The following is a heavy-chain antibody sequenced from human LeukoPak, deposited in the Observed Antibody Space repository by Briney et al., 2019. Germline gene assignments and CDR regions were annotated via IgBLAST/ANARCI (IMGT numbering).Heavy chain of an antibody. CDR1: GFTFSSYA. Sequence: GGSLRLSCAASGFTFSSYAMSWVRQAPGKGLEWVSPISGSGGSTYYADSVKGRFTISRDNSKNTLYLQMDSLRVEDTAVYYCAKGAGSSVYQYYGMDVWGQGTTVTVS. J-gene: IGHJ6*02. V-gene: IGHV3-23*01. CDR3: AKGAGSSVYQYYGMDV. D-gene: IGHD3-10*01. CDR2: ISGSGGST.